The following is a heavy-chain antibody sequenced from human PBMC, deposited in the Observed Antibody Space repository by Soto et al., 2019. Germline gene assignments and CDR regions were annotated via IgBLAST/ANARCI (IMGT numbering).Heavy chain of an antibody. V-gene: IGHV3-23*01. CDR3: ARDMATVVVVPAAIRPYYYYGMDV. D-gene: IGHD2-2*02. CDR1: GFTFSSYA. Sequence: EVQLLESGGGLVQPGGSLRLSCAASGFTFSSYAMSWVRQAPGKGLEWVSAISGSGGSTYYADSVKGRFTISRDNSKNTLYLQMNSLRAEDTAVYYCARDMATVVVVPAAIRPYYYYGMDVWGQGTTVTVSS. CDR2: ISGSGGST. J-gene: IGHJ6*02.